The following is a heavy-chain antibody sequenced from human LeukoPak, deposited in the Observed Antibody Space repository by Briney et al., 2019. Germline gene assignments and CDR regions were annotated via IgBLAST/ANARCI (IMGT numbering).Heavy chain of an antibody. CDR1: GFTLSSYW. CDR3: AGIDP. J-gene: IGHJ5*02. V-gene: IGHV3-7*03. Sequence: GSLRLSCAASGFTLSSYWMSWVRQAPGKGLELVANIKQDGSEKYYVDSVKGRFTISRDNAKNSLYLQMNSLRAEDTAVYYCAGIDPWGQGTLVTVSS. CDR2: IKQDGSEK.